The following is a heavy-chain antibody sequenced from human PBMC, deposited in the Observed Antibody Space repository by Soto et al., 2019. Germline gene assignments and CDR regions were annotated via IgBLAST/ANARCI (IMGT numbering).Heavy chain of an antibody. CDR1: GFTFSSYG. CDR2: ISYDGSNK. Sequence: QVQLVESGGGVVQPGRSLRLSCAASGFTFSSYGMHWVRQAPGKGLEWVAVISYDGSNKYYADSVKGRFTISRDNSKNTLYLQMNSLRAEDTAVYYCATLAVDAFDIWGQGTMVTVSS. J-gene: IGHJ3*02. CDR3: ATLAVDAFDI. D-gene: IGHD6-19*01. V-gene: IGHV3-30*03.